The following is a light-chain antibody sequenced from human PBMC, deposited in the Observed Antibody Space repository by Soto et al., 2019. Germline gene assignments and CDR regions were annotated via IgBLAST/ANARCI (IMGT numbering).Light chain of an antibody. V-gene: IGLV3-21*02. CDR3: QVWDTTSDQGV. CDR1: NVGSKS. Sequence: SYELAQPPSVSVAPGQTATVTCGGHNVGSKSVHWYQQKPGQAPVLVVYDDSDRPSGIPERFSGSNSGNTATLTISRVEAGDEADYYCQVWDTTSDQGVFXTGTNVTVL. CDR2: DDS. J-gene: IGLJ1*01.